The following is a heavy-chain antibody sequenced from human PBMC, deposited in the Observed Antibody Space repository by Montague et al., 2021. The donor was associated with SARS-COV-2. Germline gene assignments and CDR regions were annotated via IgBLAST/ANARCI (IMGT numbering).Heavy chain of an antibody. V-gene: IGHV4-4*08. J-gene: IGHJ1*01. CDR1: GGSFVNCC. CDR3: ARGDVLFGVNPTFDL. Sequence: SETLSLTCTVSGGSFVNCCWSWVRQPPGKALGYIGYMYSGETTNYNSALQSGVAMSVDTSTNQYSLTLNSMSAADTALYFCARGDVLFGVNPTFDLGARGTVVTVSS. D-gene: IGHD3-9*01. CDR2: MYSGETT.